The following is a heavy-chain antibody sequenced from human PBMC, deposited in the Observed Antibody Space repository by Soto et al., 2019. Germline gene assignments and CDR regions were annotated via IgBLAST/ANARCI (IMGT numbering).Heavy chain of an antibody. CDR2: ISSSGSNV. D-gene: IGHD1-26*01. Sequence: QVQLVESGGGLVKPGGSLRLSCGASGFTFSDYHMSWIRQAPGKGLEWVSYISSSGSNVYYADSVKGRFTISRDNAKNSLYLQMHSLTVEDTAVYYCARRIVGTMGHAMDVWGQGTTVTVSS. V-gene: IGHV3-11*01. CDR1: GFTFSDYH. J-gene: IGHJ6*02. CDR3: ARRIVGTMGHAMDV.